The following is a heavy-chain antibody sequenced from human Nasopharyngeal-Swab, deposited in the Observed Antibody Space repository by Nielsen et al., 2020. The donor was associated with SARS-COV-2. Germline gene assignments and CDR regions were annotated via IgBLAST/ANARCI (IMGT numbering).Heavy chain of an antibody. CDR1: GFTFSDYY. J-gene: IGHJ4*02. V-gene: IGHV3-11*04. Sequence: GESLKISCAASGFTFSDYYMSWIRQAPGKGLEYISYISGSGGTIYYGDSMKGRFTISRDNAKNSLYLQMNSLRAEDTAVYYCARDRANWDFDYWGQGNLVTVSS. D-gene: IGHD7-27*01. CDR3: ARDRANWDFDY. CDR2: ISGSGGTI.